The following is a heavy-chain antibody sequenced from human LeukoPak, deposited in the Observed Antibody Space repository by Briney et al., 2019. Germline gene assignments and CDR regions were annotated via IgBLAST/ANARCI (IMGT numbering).Heavy chain of an antibody. CDR1: GGSNSSGGYY. V-gene: IGHV4-31*03. Sequence: SETLSLTCTVSGGSNSSGGYYWGWIRQHPGKGPEFIGYIFYSGNTYYNPSLKSRVTILVDTSKNQFSLKVRSVTAADTAVYYCARSPRGYYMDVWGKGTTVTIS. D-gene: IGHD3-16*01. CDR3: ARSPRGYYMDV. CDR2: IFYSGNT. J-gene: IGHJ6*03.